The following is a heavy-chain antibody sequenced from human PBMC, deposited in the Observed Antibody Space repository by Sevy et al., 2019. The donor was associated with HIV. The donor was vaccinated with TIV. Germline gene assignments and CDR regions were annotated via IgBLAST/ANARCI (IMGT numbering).Heavy chain of an antibody. Sequence: GESLKISCAASGFTFSDYSMHWVRQAPGKGLEWVAVISYDGRNNKYNVDSVKGRFTISRDNSKNTLFLQMNSLRAEDSAIYYCARDRGEILRSAFDYWGQRTLVTVSS. CDR1: GFTFSDYS. D-gene: IGHD3-16*01. V-gene: IGHV3-30*14. J-gene: IGHJ4*02. CDR3: ARDRGEILRSAFDY. CDR2: ISYDGRNNK.